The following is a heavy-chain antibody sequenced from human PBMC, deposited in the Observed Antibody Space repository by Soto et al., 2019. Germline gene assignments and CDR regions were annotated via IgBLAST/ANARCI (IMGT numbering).Heavy chain of an antibody. CDR3: ARVVYAVAGGNWFDP. J-gene: IGHJ5*02. V-gene: IGHV1-18*01. CDR2: ISAYNGNT. Sequence: VKVSCKASGYTFTSYGISWVRQAPGQGLEWMGWISAYNGNTNYAQKLQGRVTMTTDTSTSTAYMELRSLRSDDTAVYYCARVVYAVAGGNWFDPWGQGTLVTVSS. D-gene: IGHD6-19*01. CDR1: GYTFTSYG.